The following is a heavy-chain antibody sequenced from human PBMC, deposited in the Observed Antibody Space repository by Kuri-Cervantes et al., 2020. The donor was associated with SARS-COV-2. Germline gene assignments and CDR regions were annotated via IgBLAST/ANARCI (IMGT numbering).Heavy chain of an antibody. CDR2: ISSSGSTI. J-gene: IGHJ4*02. V-gene: IGHV3-48*03. CDR1: GFTFSSYE. D-gene: IGHD2-2*01. Sequence: GESLKISCAASGFTFSSYEMNWVRQAPGKGLEWVSYISSSGSTIYYADSVKGRFTISRDNDKNSLYLQMNSLRAEDTAVYYCARYCSSTSCHRRPGVFDYWGQGTLVTVSS. CDR3: ARYCSSTSCHRRPGVFDY.